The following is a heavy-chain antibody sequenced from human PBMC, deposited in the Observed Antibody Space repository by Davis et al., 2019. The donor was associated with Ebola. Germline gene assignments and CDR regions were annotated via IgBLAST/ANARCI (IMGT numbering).Heavy chain of an antibody. D-gene: IGHD6-19*01. V-gene: IGHV3-30-3*01. CDR3: AREGRAVAGIHYYYYGMDV. Sequence: PGGSLRLSCAASGFTFSSYAMSWVRQAPGKGLEWVAVISYDGSNKYYADSVKGRFTISRDNAKNSLYLQMNSLRDGDTAVYYCAREGRAVAGIHYYYYGMDVWGKGTTVTVSS. CDR1: GFTFSSYA. CDR2: ISYDGSNK. J-gene: IGHJ6*04.